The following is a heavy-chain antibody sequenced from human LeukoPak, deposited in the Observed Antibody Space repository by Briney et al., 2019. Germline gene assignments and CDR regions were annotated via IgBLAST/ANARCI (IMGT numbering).Heavy chain of an antibody. Sequence: GGSLRLSCAASGFTFSSYNMNWVRQAPGKGLEWVSYISSSGSTIYYADSVKGRFTISRDTAKNSLYMQINILRAENAGVYYSAGLGINMIVGFWGKGTTVTISS. CDR1: GFTFSSYN. V-gene: IGHV3-48*04. CDR3: AGLGINMIVGF. CDR2: ISSSGSTI. J-gene: IGHJ6*04. D-gene: IGHD3-22*01.